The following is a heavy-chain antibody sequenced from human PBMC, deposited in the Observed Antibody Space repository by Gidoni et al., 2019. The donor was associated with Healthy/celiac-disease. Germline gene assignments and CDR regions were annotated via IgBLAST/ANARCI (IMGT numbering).Heavy chain of an antibody. CDR1: GFSLSTSGVG. D-gene: IGHD6-13*01. J-gene: IGHJ3*02. V-gene: IGHV2-5*02. CDR3: ALGRSSWYLPGGAFDI. CDR2: IYWDDDK. Sequence: QITLKESGPTLVKPTQTLTLTCTFSGFSLSTSGVGVGWIRQPPGKALEWLALIYWDDDKRYSPSLKSRLTITKDTSKNQVVLTMTNMDPVDTATYYCALGRSSWYLPGGAFDIWGQGTMVTVSS.